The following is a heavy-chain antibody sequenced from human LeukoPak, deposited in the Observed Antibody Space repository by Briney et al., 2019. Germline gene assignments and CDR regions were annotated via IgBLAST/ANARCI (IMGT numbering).Heavy chain of an antibody. CDR1: GFTFSSYS. CDR3: ARDLYRRKGLSYYYMDV. J-gene: IGHJ6*03. V-gene: IGHV3-48*04. D-gene: IGHD1-26*01. CDR2: ISSSSSTI. Sequence: GGSLRLSCAASGFTFSSYSMNWVRQAPGKGLEWVSYISSSSSTIYYADSVKGRFTISRDSAKNSLYLQMNSLRAEDTAVYYCARDLYRRKGLSYYYMDVWGKGTTVTVSS.